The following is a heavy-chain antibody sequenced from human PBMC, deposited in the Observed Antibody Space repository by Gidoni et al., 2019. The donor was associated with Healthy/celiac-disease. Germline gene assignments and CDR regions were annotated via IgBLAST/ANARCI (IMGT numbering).Heavy chain of an antibody. Sequence: VQLVEYGGGVVQPGRALRLSCAASGSTFSSYGMHWVRQAPGKGLEWVAVISYDGSNKYYADSVKCRFTISRDNSKNTLYLHMNSRRAEDTAVYYCAKDAYGAMYYFDYWGQGTLVTVSS. CDR3: AKDAYGAMYYFDY. D-gene: IGHD4-17*01. J-gene: IGHJ4*02. V-gene: IGHV3-30*18. CDR2: ISYDGSNK. CDR1: GSTFSSYG.